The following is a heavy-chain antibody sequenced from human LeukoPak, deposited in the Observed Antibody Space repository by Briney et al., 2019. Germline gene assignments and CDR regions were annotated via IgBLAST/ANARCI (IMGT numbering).Heavy chain of an antibody. D-gene: IGHD3-22*01. CDR1: GGSISSYY. CDR2: IYTSGST. Sequence: SETLSLTCTVSGGSISSYYWSWIRQPAGKGREWIGRIYTSGSTNYNPSLKSRVTMSVDTSKNQFSLKLSSVTAADTAVYYCARTIPRYYYDSSGYNYNWFDPWGQGTLVTVSS. CDR3: ARTIPRYYYDSSGYNYNWFDP. J-gene: IGHJ5*02. V-gene: IGHV4-4*07.